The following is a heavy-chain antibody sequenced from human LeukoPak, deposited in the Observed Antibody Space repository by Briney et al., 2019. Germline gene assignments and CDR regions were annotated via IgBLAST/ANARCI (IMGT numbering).Heavy chain of an antibody. D-gene: IGHD2-15*01. CDR1: GFTFSSYT. J-gene: IGHJ4*02. V-gene: IGHV3-21*01. CDR2: ISSTSSYI. Sequence: GGSLRPSCAASGFTFSSYTMNWVRQAPGKGLEWVSSISSTSSYIYYADSVKGRFTISRDNAKNLLYLQMNSLRAEDTAVYYCAREGFPAAYDYWGQGTLVTVSS. CDR3: AREGFPAAYDY.